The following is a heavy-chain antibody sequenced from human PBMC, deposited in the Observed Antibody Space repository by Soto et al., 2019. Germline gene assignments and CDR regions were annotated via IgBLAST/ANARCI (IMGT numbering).Heavy chain of an antibody. V-gene: IGHV4-31*03. CDR3: ARVDTSMVNYFDS. Sequence: QVQLQESGPGLMRPSQTLSLTCTVSGASISSGSFFWSWIRQHPGKGLEWIGYTHYSGSTFYNPSLKSRLTISADTSRNQVSLTLKSVTAADTAVYYCARVDTSMVNYFDSWGDGILVAVSS. J-gene: IGHJ4*01. D-gene: IGHD5-18*01. CDR1: GASISSGSFF. CDR2: THYSGST.